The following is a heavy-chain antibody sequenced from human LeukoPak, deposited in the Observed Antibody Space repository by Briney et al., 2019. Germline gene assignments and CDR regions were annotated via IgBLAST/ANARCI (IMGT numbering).Heavy chain of an antibody. CDR2: ISYDGSNK. CDR1: GFTFSSYA. V-gene: IGHV3-30-3*01. Sequence: PGGSLRLSCAASGFTFSSYAMHWVRQAPGKGLEWVAVISYDGSNKYYADSVKGRFTISRDNSKNTLYLQMNSLRAEDTAVYYCARAALGSYYAFDIWGQGTMVTVSS. J-gene: IGHJ3*02. D-gene: IGHD1-26*01. CDR3: ARAALGSYYAFDI.